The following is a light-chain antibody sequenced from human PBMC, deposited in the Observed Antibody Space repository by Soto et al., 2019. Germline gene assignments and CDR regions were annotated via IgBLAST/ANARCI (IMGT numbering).Light chain of an antibody. V-gene: IGKV1-9*01. J-gene: IGKJ5*01. CDR3: QQLNSYPLT. CDR2: AAS. CDR1: QGIRSY. Sequence: TQLTQSPSSLSASVGDRVTITCRASQGIRSYLAWYQQKPGKAPRLLIYAASSLESGVPSRFSGSGSGTDFTLTINSLQPEDFATYYCQQLNSYPLTFGQGTRLEIK.